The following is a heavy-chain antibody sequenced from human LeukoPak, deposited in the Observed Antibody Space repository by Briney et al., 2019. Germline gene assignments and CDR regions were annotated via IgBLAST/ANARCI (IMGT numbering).Heavy chain of an antibody. D-gene: IGHD3-16*01. CDR2: ISSSSSYI. V-gene: IGHV3-21*01. J-gene: IGHJ4*02. CDR3: ARVEFGMVGSGPVR. CDR1: GFTFSSYS. Sequence: GGSLRLSCAASGFTFSSYSMNWVRQAPGKGLEWVSSISSSSSYIYYADSVKGRFTISRDNAKNSLYLQMNSLRAEDTAVYYCARVEFGMVGSGPVRWGQGTLVTVSS.